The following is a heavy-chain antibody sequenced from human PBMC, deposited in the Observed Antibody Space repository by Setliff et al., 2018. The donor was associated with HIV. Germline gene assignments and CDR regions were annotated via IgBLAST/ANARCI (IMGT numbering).Heavy chain of an antibody. Sequence: SLTCTVSGGSISSSNYYWGWIRQPPGEGLEWIASIYYSGTTHYNPSLKSRVTVSIDTSKNQFSLKLSSVTASDTAVYYCARQELDIVVVAAASRSAFDLWGQGTMVTVSS. V-gene: IGHV4-39*01. CDR1: GGSISSSNYY. CDR3: ARQELDIVVVAAASRSAFDL. D-gene: IGHD2-15*01. J-gene: IGHJ3*01. CDR2: IYYSGTT.